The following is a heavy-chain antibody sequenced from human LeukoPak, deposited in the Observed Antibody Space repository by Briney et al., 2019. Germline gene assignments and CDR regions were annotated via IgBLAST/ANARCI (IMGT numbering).Heavy chain of an antibody. CDR2: VNWNGGST. V-gene: IGHV3-20*04. D-gene: IGHD1-26*01. J-gene: IGHJ4*02. CDR1: GFIFSKAW. CDR3: ARGLVGTTATLFDY. Sequence: GGSLRLSCAASGFIFSKAWMSWVRQAPGKGLEWVSSVNWNGGSTVYADSVKGRFTISRDNAKNSLYLQMNSLRAEDTALYYCARGLVGTTATLFDYWGQGTLVTVSS.